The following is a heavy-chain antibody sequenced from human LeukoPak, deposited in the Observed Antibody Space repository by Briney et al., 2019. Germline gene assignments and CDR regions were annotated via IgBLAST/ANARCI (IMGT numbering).Heavy chain of an antibody. J-gene: IGHJ4*02. CDR2: INPNSGRT. CDR3: ATMGATNFDH. Sequence: ASVKVSCKASGYTFTDYYIHWVRQAPGQGLEWLGWINPNSGRTHYAQKFQDRVTMTRDTYIRTAYMEVSRLGSDDTAEYYCATMGATNFDHWGQGTLVTVSS. D-gene: IGHD1-26*01. V-gene: IGHV1-2*02. CDR1: GYTFTDYY.